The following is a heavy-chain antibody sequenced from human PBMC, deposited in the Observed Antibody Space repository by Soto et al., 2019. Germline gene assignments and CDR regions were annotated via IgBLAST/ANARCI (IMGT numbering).Heavy chain of an antibody. CDR2: INYSGST. CDR1: GGSISSGDYY. CDR3: AREAGTNDYDYYTMGV. J-gene: IGHJ6*03. V-gene: IGHV4-30-4*01. Sequence: QVQLQESGPGLVKPSQTLSLTCTVSGGSISSGDYYWRWIRQPPGKGLKWIGYINYSGSTYYNPSHTARVTISVGRTQNQVSMKRSSGTEADKAVYYCAREAGTNDYDYYTMGVWGEGNTVTVSS. D-gene: IGHD6-19*01.